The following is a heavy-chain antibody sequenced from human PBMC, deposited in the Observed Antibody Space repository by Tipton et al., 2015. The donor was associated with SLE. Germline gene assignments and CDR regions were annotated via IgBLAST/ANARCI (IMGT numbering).Heavy chain of an antibody. V-gene: IGHV4-31*03. CDR2: IYYSGST. CDR1: GGSISSGGYY. D-gene: IGHD5-18*01. CDR3: ARRGQLGNLDY. J-gene: IGHJ4*02. Sequence: TLSLTCTVSGGSISSGGYYWSWIRQHPGKGLEWIGYIYYSGSTYYNPSLKSRVTISVDTSKNQFSLKLSSVTAADTAVYYCARRGQLGNLDYWGQGPRVTVSS.